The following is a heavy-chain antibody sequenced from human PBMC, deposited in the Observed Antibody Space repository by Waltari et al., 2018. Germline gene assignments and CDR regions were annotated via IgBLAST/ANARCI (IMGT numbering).Heavy chain of an antibody. CDR1: GGSISSSSYY. J-gene: IGHJ5*02. D-gene: IGHD6-19*01. V-gene: IGHV4-39*07. Sequence: QLQLQESGPGLVKPSETLSLTCTVSGGSISSSSYYWGWIRQPPGKGLEWIGSIYYSGSTYYNPSLKSRVTRSGDTSKNQFSLKLSSVTAADTAVYYCAGHSLRIAVAGDNWFDPWGQGTLVTVSS. CDR2: IYYSGST. CDR3: AGHSLRIAVAGDNWFDP.